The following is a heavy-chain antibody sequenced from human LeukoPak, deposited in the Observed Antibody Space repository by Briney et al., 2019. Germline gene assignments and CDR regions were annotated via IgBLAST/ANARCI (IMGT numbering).Heavy chain of an antibody. CDR2: ISGSGGST. CDR1: GFTFSDYY. Sequence: GGSLRLSCAASGFTFSDYYMSWIRQAPGKGLEWVSAISGSGGSTYYADSVKGRFTISRDNSKNTLYLQMNSLRAEDTAVYYCAKGFKQSGAFDIWGQGTMVTVSS. J-gene: IGHJ3*02. V-gene: IGHV3-23*01. D-gene: IGHD4-4*01. CDR3: AKGFKQSGAFDI.